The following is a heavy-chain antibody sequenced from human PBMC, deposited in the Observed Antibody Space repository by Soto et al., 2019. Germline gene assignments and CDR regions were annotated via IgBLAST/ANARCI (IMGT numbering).Heavy chain of an antibody. J-gene: IGHJ6*03. CDR2: ISAYNGNT. V-gene: IGHV1-18*01. CDR3: ARDLYDILTGYYYYMDV. Sequence: GASVKVSCKESGYTFTSYGSRWVRQATRQGLEWMGWISAYNGNTNYAQKLQGRVTMTTDTSTSTAYMELRSLRSDDTAVYYCARDLYDILTGYYYYMDVWGKGTTVTVSS. CDR1: GYTFTSYG. D-gene: IGHD3-9*01.